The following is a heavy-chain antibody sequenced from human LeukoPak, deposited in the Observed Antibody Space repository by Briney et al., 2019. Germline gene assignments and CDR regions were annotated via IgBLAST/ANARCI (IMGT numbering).Heavy chain of an antibody. CDR2: IYYSGST. CDR3: ARGPYGDQFDY. V-gene: IGHV4-59*01. Sequence: SETLSLTCTVSGGSISRFYWTWIRQPPGKGLEWIGYIYYSGSTNYNPSLKSRVTISVDTSKNQFSLKLSSVTAADTAVYYCARGPYGDQFDYWGQGTLVTVSS. J-gene: IGHJ4*02. D-gene: IGHD4-17*01. CDR1: GGSISRFY.